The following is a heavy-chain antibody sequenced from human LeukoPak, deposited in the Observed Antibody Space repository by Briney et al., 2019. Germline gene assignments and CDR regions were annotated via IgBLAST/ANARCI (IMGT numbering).Heavy chain of an antibody. Sequence: GGSLRLSCTGSGFTFNDYYMSWVRQAPGKGLEWLSFISAGGYPVYYADSVRGRFTISRDTAKNSLYLQMNSLRVEDTAVYYCVMTAGPPTDHWGQGALVTVSS. CDR2: ISAGGYPV. CDR1: GFTFNDYY. CDR3: VMTAGPPTDH. V-gene: IGHV3-11*04. J-gene: IGHJ4*01.